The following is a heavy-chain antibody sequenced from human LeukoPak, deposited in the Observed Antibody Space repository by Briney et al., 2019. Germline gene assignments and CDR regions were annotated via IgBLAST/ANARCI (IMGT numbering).Heavy chain of an antibody. D-gene: IGHD6-19*01. V-gene: IGHV3-30-3*01. CDR3: ARGSSGWLDVHFDY. CDR2: ISYDGSNK. Sequence: GRSLRLSCAASGFTFSSYAMHWVRQAPGKGLEWVAVISYDGSNKYYADSVKGRFTISRDNSKNTLYLQMNSLRAEDTAVYYCARGSSGWLDVHFDYWGQGTLVTVSS. CDR1: GFTFSSYA. J-gene: IGHJ4*02.